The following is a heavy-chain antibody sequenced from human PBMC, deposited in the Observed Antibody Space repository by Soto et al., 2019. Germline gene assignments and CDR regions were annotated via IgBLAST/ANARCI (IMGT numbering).Heavy chain of an antibody. CDR2: IYPGDSDT. J-gene: IGHJ4*02. CDR1: GYSFTNYW. D-gene: IGHD3-22*01. CDR3: ARLPGYYDSSGYYFGPPFDY. Sequence: PGEALKISCKGSGYSFTNYWIRWVRQIPGKGLEWLGIIYPGDSDTRYSPSFQGQVTISADKSISTAYLQWSSLKASDTAMYYCARLPGYYDSSGYYFGPPFDYWGQGTLVTVSS. V-gene: IGHV5-51*01.